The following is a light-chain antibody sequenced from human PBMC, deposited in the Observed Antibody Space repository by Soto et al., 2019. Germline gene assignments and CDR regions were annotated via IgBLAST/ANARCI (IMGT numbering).Light chain of an antibody. Sequence: QSVLTQPRSVSGSPGQSVTISCTGTSSDVGGYDYVSWYQHHPGKAPKLMIYDVTKRPSGVPDRFSGSKSGNTASLTISGVQAEDEADYYCCSYAGSKTLLFGGGTQLTVL. V-gene: IGLV2-11*01. CDR3: CSYAGSKTLL. CDR2: DVT. CDR1: SSDVGGYDY. J-gene: IGLJ2*01.